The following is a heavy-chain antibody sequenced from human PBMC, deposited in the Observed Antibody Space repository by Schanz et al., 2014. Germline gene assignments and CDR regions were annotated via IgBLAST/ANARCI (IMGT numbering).Heavy chain of an antibody. CDR1: GFTFSSYS. Sequence: EVQLVESGGGLVQPGGSLRLSCAASGFTFSSYSMNWVLQAPGKGLEWVSYISSSSSTIYYADSVKGRFTISRDNAKNSLYLQMNSLRDEDTAVYYCARDFDRATMVRTYNWFDPWGQGTLVTVSS. CDR2: ISSSSSTI. V-gene: IGHV3-48*02. J-gene: IGHJ5*02. D-gene: IGHD3-10*01. CDR3: ARDFDRATMVRTYNWFDP.